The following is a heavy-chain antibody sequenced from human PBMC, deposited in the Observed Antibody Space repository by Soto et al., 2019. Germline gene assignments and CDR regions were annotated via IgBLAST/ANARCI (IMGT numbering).Heavy chain of an antibody. CDR3: AREKKHQSLGGRFGMDV. D-gene: IGHD2-2*01. Sequence: GGSLRLSCAVSGFIFSDFSMNWVRQAPGKGLEWVASFGSSGGYIFYADSVKGRFTISRDNAKKSLDLQINSLRAEDTAVYYCAREKKHQSLGGRFGMDVWGQGTTVTVS. V-gene: IGHV3-21*01. CDR1: GFIFSDFS. CDR2: FGSSGGYI. J-gene: IGHJ6*02.